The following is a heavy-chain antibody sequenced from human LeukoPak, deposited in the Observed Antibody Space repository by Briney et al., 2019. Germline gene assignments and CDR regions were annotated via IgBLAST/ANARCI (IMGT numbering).Heavy chain of an antibody. CDR3: ARHVLEMATKDLGSYYGMDV. CDR1: GGSISSSNW. V-gene: IGHV4-4*02. CDR2: IHHSGST. Sequence: SETLSLTCAVSGGSISSSNWWSWVRQSPGKGLEWIGEIHHSGSTNYNPSLKSRVTISVDTSKNQFSLKLSSVTAADTAVYYCARHVLEMATKDLGSYYGMDVWGQGTTVTVSS. D-gene: IGHD5-24*01. J-gene: IGHJ6*02.